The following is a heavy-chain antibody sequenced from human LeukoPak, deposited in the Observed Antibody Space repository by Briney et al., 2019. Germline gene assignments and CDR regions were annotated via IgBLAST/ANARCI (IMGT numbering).Heavy chain of an antibody. CDR2: MNPNSGNT. V-gene: IGHV1-8*03. J-gene: IGHJ4*02. CDR3: ARLAPIVVVTVNPPYFDY. CDR1: GYTFTSYD. Sequence: ASVQFSCKASGYTFTSYDINWVRQATGHGREWMGWMNPNSGNTGYAQKCQGRVTITRDTSISTAYMELSRLRSDDTAVYYCARLAPIVVVTVNPPYFDYWGQGTLVTVSS. D-gene: IGHD2-21*02.